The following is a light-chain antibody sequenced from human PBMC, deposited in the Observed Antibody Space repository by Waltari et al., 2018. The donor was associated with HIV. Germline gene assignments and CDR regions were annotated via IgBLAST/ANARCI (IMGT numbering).Light chain of an antibody. J-gene: IGLJ2*01. V-gene: IGLV1-51*01. CDR3: GTWDSSLSAGV. CDR1: SHNIGNNY. Sequence: QSVLTQPPSVSAAPGQKVTISCSGSSHNIGNNYVSWYQQFPGTAPKLLIYDNNKRPSGIPDRFSGSKSGTSATLGITGLQTGDEADYYCGTWDSSLSAGVFGGGTKLTVL. CDR2: DNN.